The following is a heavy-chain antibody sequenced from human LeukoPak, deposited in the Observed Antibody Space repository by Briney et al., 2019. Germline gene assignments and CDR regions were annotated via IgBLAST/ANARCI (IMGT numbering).Heavy chain of an antibody. D-gene: IGHD3-10*01. J-gene: IGHJ5*02. CDR3: ARDLRPYYYGSGSYNLFDP. Sequence: GSSVKVSCKASGGTFSSYAISWVRQAPGQGLEWMGRIIPVLGIANYAQKFQGRVTITADKSTSTAYMELRSLRSDDTAVYYCARDLRPYYYGSGSYNLFDPWGQGTLVTVSS. CDR2: IIPVLGIA. CDR1: GGTFSSYA. V-gene: IGHV1-69*04.